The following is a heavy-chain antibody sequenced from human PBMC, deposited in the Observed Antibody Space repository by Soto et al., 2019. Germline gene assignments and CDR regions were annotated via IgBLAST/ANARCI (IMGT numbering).Heavy chain of an antibody. D-gene: IGHD2-15*01. V-gene: IGHV3-30*18. J-gene: IGHJ4*02. CDR3: ANSKKYCSGGSCYSNSFDY. Sequence: QVQLVESGGGVVQPGRSLRLSCAASGFTFSSYGMHWVLQAPGKGLEWVAVISYDGSNKYYADSVKGRFTISRDNSKNTLYLQMNSLRAEDTAVYYCANSKKYCSGGSCYSNSFDYWGQGTLVTVSS. CDR2: ISYDGSNK. CDR1: GFTFSSYG.